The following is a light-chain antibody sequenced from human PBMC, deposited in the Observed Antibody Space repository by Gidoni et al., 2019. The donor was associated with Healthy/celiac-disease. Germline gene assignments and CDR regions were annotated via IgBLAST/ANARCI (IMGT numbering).Light chain of an antibody. V-gene: IGKV3-20*01. Sequence: FVLTQSPGTLSLSPGETATLSCRASQSVSSSYLAWYQQKPGQAPRLLIYGASSRATGIPDRFSGSGSGTDFTLTISRLEPEDFAVYYCQQYGSSPPFTFGPGTKVDIK. CDR1: QSVSSSY. CDR3: QQYGSSPPFT. CDR2: GAS. J-gene: IGKJ3*01.